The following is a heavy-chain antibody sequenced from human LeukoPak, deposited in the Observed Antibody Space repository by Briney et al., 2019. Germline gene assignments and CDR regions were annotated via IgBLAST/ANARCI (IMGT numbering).Heavy chain of an antibody. Sequence: ASVKVSCKTSGYTFTNYYIHWARQAPGQGLEWMGRINPSSGDTNYPQKFQGRVTMTRDTSITTAYMELSGLTSDDTAVYYCARESIVVVPAAGYYYYGMDVWGQGTTVTVSS. CDR2: INPSSGDT. CDR3: ARESIVVVPAAGYYYYGMDV. J-gene: IGHJ6*02. D-gene: IGHD2-2*01. CDR1: GYTFTNYY. V-gene: IGHV1-2*06.